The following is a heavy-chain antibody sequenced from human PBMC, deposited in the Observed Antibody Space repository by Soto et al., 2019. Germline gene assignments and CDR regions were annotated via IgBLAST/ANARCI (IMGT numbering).Heavy chain of an antibody. CDR1: GFTFSSYG. J-gene: IGHJ4*02. CDR2: ISSVGGHT. V-gene: IGHV3-23*01. Sequence: GGSLRLSCAASGFTFSSYGMSWVRQAPGTGLEWVSTISSVGGHTFYADSVRGRFTISRDYSKSTVDLQMNSLRAEDTAVYYCARSPDGFYFESWGQGVPVTVSS. CDR3: ARSPDGFYFES.